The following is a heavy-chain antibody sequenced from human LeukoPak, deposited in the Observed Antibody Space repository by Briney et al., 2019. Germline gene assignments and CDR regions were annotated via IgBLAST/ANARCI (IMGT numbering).Heavy chain of an antibody. CDR3: ARDPLREVRGRYYYYYMDV. D-gene: IGHD3-16*02. V-gene: IGHV4-59*01. CDR2: IYYSGST. J-gene: IGHJ6*03. Sequence: SETLSLTCTVSGGSISSCYWSWIRQPPGKGLEWIGYIYYSGSTNYNPSLKSRVTISVDTSKNQFSLKLSSVTAADTAVYYCARDPLREVRGRYYYYYMDVWGKGTTVTVSS. CDR1: GGSISSCY.